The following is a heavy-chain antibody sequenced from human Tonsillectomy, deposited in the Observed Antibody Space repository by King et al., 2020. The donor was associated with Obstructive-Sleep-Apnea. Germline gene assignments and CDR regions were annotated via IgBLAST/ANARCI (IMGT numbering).Heavy chain of an antibody. Sequence: VQLVESGGGLVKPGGSLRLACEGSGFTFSRFGLNWVRQAPGKGLEWVSTITSSGRFINYAASVQGRFIISRDNSKNSVYLQMNSLRVDDTAVYYCTRDPDLFHWGQGSPVTVSS. J-gene: IGHJ4*02. V-gene: IGHV3-21*01. CDR1: GFTFSRFG. CDR2: ITSSGRFI. D-gene: IGHD3-3*01. CDR3: TRDPDLFH.